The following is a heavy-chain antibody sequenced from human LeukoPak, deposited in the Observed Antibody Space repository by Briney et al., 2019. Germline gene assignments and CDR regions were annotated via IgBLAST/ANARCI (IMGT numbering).Heavy chain of an antibody. CDR3: AKHYDISGYYPY. D-gene: IGHD3-22*01. V-gene: IGHV3-23*01. CDR2: ISGGGGGT. CDR1: GFTFSTYA. J-gene: IGHJ4*02. Sequence: HTGGSLRLSCAASGFTFSTYAMSWVRQAPGKGLEWVSAISGGGGGTHYADSVKGRFTISRDNSKNTLFLQMSSLRADDTAIYYCAKHYDISGYYPYWGQGTLVTVSS.